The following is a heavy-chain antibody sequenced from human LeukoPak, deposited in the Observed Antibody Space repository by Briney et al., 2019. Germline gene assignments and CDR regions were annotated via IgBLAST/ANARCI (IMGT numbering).Heavy chain of an antibody. CDR1: GYTFTDYY. CDR2: VDPEDGET. D-gene: IGHD4-11*01. J-gene: IGHJ4*02. V-gene: IGHV1-69-2*01. Sequence: GASVKVSRKVSGYTFTDYYMHWVQQAPGKGLEWMGLVDPEDGETIYAEKFQGRVTITADTSTDTAYMELSSLRSEDTAVYYCATDDYSGLLDYWGQGTLVTVSS. CDR3: ATDDYSGLLDY.